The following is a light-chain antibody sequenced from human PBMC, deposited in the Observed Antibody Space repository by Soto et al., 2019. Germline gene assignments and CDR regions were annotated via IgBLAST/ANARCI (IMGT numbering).Light chain of an antibody. CDR3: QQYNSWPPIT. J-gene: IGKJ5*01. CDR2: KAS. V-gene: IGKV1-5*03. CDR1: QSISTS. Sequence: DIQMTQSPSTLSASVGDRVTITCRASQSISTSLAWYQQKPGKAPKLLIYKASSLETGVPSRFSGGGSGTEFTLTISSLQSEDFVVYYCQQYNSWPPITFGQGTRLEIK.